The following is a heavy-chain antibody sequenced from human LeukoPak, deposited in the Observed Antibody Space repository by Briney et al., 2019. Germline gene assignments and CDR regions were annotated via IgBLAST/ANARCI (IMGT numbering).Heavy chain of an antibody. CDR2: ISGSGGST. D-gene: IGHD6-19*01. J-gene: IGHJ4*02. V-gene: IGHV3-23*01. CDR3: AKDQADSSGWYLGY. Sequence: GGSLILSCAASGFTFSSYGMSWVRQAPGKGLEWVSAISGSGGSTYYADSVKGRFTISRDNSKNTLYLQMNSLRAEDTAVYYCAKDQADSSGWYLGYWGQGTLVTVSS. CDR1: GFTFSSYG.